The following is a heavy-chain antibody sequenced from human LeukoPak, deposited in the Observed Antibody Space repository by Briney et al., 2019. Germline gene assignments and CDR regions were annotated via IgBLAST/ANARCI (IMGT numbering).Heavy chain of an antibody. J-gene: IGHJ4*02. CDR3: AKGGLWFGEPNFDY. CDR2: ISGSGGST. V-gene: IGHV3-23*01. CDR1: GFTFSSYD. D-gene: IGHD3-10*01. Sequence: GGSMRLSCAASGFTFSSYDMSWVRQAPGKGLEWVSAISGSGGSTYYADSVKGRFTISRDNSKNTLYLQMNSLRAEDTAVYYCAKGGLWFGEPNFDYWGQGTLVTVSS.